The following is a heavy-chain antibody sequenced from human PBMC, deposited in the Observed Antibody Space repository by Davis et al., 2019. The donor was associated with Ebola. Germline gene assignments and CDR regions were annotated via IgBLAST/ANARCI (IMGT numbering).Heavy chain of an antibody. CDR2: IYYSGST. J-gene: IGHJ4*02. Sequence: MPSETLSLTCTASNGSINTNYWSWLRQPPGKGLEWIGYIYYSGSTKYNPSLKSRVTISVDTSRNQFSLKLTSVTAADTAVYYCARSHSDWLLPFDYWGQGTLATVSS. CDR1: NGSINTNY. V-gene: IGHV4-59*01. D-gene: IGHD3-9*01. CDR3: ARSHSDWLLPFDY.